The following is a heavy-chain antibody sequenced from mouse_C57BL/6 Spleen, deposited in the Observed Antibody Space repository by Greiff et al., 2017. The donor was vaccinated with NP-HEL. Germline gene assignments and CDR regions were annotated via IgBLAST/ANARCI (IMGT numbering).Heavy chain of an antibody. CDR1: GYTFTSYW. CDR2: IYPSDSET. V-gene: IGHV1-61*01. Sequence: QVQLKQSGAELVRPGSSVKLSCKASGYTFTSYWMDWVKQRPGQGLEWIGNIYPSDSETHYNQKFKDKATLTVDKSSSTAYMQLSSLTSEDSAVYYCARGSFYFDYWGQGTTLTVSS. J-gene: IGHJ2*01. CDR3: ARGSFYFDY.